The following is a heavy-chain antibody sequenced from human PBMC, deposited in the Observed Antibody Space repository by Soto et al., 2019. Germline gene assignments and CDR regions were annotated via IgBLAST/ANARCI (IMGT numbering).Heavy chain of an antibody. Sequence: DVQLLESGGHLVQPGGSLRLSCAASGVTFSSYAMSWVRQAPGKGLEWVSSVSAGGDMTYYSDSVKGRSTISRDNSNNALFLQMHSLRIEDTALYYCARGDRGGSGSTASYYYSGLDVWGQGTTVTVS. CDR3: ARGDRGGSGSTASYYYSGLDV. CDR2: VSAGGDMT. D-gene: IGHD3-10*01. J-gene: IGHJ6*02. V-gene: IGHV3-23*01. CDR1: GVTFSSYA.